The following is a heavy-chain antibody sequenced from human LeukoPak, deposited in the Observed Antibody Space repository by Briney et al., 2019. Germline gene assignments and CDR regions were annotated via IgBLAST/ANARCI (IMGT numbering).Heavy chain of an antibody. CDR3: ARVGDYSNFVQDY. CDR1: GYTLSNFG. V-gene: IGHV1-18*01. J-gene: IGHJ4*02. D-gene: IGHD4-11*01. Sequence: ASVKVSCKASGYTLSNFGIAWVRQAPGQGLEWMGWISTHNGNTNYAQKFQGRVTMTTDTSTRTAYMELRSLRSDDTAVYYCARVGDYSNFVQDYWGQGTLVTVSS. CDR2: ISTHNGNT.